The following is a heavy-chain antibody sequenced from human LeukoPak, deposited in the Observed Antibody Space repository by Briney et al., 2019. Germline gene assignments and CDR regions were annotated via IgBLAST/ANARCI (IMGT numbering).Heavy chain of an antibody. D-gene: IGHD2-8*01. Sequence: VSGGSISISTYYWVWIRQPPGKGLEWIGSIYYSGGTYYNPSLRSRVTISVDTSKNQFSLKLSSVTAADTAVYYCARIEKWVYYFDFWGQGTLVTVSS. CDR1: GGSISISTYY. V-gene: IGHV4-39*01. J-gene: IGHJ4*02. CDR3: ARIEKWVYYFDF. CDR2: IYYSGGT.